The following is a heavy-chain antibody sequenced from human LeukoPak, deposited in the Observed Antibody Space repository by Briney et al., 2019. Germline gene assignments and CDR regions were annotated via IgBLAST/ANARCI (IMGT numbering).Heavy chain of an antibody. Sequence: GGSLRLSCAASGFTFSGSAMHWVRQVSGKGLEWVGRIRSKANSYATAYAASVKGRFTISRDDSKNTAYLQMNSLKTEDTAVYYCTRRYCSGGSCYYNWFDPWGQGTLVTLSS. J-gene: IGHJ5*02. D-gene: IGHD2-15*01. CDR3: TRRYCSGGSCYYNWFDP. V-gene: IGHV3-73*01. CDR2: IRSKANSYAT. CDR1: GFTFSGSA.